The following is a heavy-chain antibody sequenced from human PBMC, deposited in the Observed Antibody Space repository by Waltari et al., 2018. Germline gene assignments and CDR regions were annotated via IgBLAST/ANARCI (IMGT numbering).Heavy chain of an antibody. CDR1: GASIRNYY. J-gene: IGHJ4*02. D-gene: IGHD2-21*01. CDR2: IYLRGAT. V-gene: IGHV4-4*07. Sequence: QVQVQESGPGLVKPSETLSLTCTVSGASIRNYYWSWLRQPAGKGLEWIGRIYLRGATHYNPSLKSRVTMSVDRSKNQFSLKMISVTAGDTATYYCAKVGETATAFDYWGQGTLVTVSS. CDR3: AKVGETATAFDY.